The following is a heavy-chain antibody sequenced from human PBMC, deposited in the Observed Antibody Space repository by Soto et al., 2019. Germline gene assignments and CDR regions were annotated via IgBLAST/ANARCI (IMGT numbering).Heavy chain of an antibody. CDR3: ATVAVATIYNWFDP. D-gene: IGHD5-12*01. Sequence: SSVKGSCKVSGYTLTELSMHWVRQAPGKGLEWMGGFDPEDGETIYAQKFQGRVTMTEDTSTDTAYMELSSLRSEDTAVYYCATVAVATIYNWFDPWGQGTLVTVSS. J-gene: IGHJ5*02. CDR2: FDPEDGET. CDR1: GYTLTELS. V-gene: IGHV1-24*01.